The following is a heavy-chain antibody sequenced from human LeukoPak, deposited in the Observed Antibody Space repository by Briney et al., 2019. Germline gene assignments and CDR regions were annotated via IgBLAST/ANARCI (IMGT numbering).Heavy chain of an antibody. V-gene: IGHV1-3*01. J-gene: IGHJ4*02. CDR2: INAGNGNT. Sequence: ASVRVSCKASGYTFTIYAMHWVRQGPGQRVEWMGWINAGNGNTKYSQKFQGRVTITRDTSASTAYMELSSLRSEDTAVYYCARGPRVAAAGTIDYWGQGTLVTVSS. CDR1: GYTFTIYA. D-gene: IGHD6-13*01. CDR3: ARGPRVAAAGTIDY.